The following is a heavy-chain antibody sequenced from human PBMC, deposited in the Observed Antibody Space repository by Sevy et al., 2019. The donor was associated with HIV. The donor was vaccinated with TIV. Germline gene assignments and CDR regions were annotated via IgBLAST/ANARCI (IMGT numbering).Heavy chain of an antibody. D-gene: IGHD3-22*01. CDR1: GFTFSSYA. Sequence: GGSLRLSCAASGFTFSSYAMSWDRQAPGKGLEWVSAISGSGGSTYYADSVKGRFTISRDNSKNTLYLQMNSLRAEDTAVYYCAKSRGIVVSPPLVYFDYWGQGTLVTVSS. V-gene: IGHV3-23*01. CDR2: ISGSGGST. CDR3: AKSRGIVVSPPLVYFDY. J-gene: IGHJ4*02.